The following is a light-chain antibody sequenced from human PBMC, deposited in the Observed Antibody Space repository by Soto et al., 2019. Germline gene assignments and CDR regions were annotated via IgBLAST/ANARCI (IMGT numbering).Light chain of an antibody. Sequence: QAVVTQPPSVSAAPGQKVTISCSGSSSNIGNSYVSWYQQLPGTAPKLLIYDNNKRPSGIPDRFSGSKSGTSATLGITGLQTGDEADYYCGTWDSSLSAVVFGGGTQLTVL. J-gene: IGLJ2*01. CDR1: SSNIGNSY. CDR3: GTWDSSLSAVV. V-gene: IGLV1-51*01. CDR2: DNN.